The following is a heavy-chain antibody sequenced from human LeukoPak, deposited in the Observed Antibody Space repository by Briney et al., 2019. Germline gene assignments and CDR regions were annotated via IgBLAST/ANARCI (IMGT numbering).Heavy chain of an antibody. V-gene: IGHV3-23*01. D-gene: IGHD6-19*01. CDR3: AKIAVSGLWYFDL. CDR2: ISVGGDYI. Sequence: GGSLRLSCAASGFTVTNYGMVWVRQAPGKGLEWVSSISVGGDYIYYADSVKGRFTTSRDNSKRTLYLQMYSLRAEDTAVYYCAKIAVSGLWYFDLWGRGTLVTVSS. CDR1: GFTVTNYG. J-gene: IGHJ2*01.